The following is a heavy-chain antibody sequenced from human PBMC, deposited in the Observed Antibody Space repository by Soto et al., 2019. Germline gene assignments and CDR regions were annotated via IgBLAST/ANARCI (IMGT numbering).Heavy chain of an antibody. D-gene: IGHD3-10*01. Sequence: QLVESGGGVVQPGRSLRLSCAASGFTFSRDAMHWVRQAPGKGLEWVAFIWNDGSNEYYADSVKGRAIISRDNSENTVYLQMNSLRGEDTAVYFCVRDAADSGYAFDIWCQGTMVTVSS. CDR1: GFTFSRDA. J-gene: IGHJ3*02. CDR3: VRDAADSGYAFDI. CDR2: IWNDGSNE. V-gene: IGHV3-33*01.